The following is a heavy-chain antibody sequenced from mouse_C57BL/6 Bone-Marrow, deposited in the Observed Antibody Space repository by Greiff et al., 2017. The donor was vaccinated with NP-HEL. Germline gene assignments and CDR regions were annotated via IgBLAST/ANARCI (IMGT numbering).Heavy chain of an antibody. CDR2: INHDGSST. V-gene: IGHV5-16*01. Sequence: EVQVVESEGGLVQPGSSMKLSCTASGFTFSDYYMAWVRQVPEKGLEWVANINHDGSSTYYLDSLKSRFIISRDTATNILYLQMISLKSEDTATYDWARDEGAHWYLDFWGTGTTVTVSS. CDR1: GFTFSDYY. CDR3: ARDEGAHWYLDF. D-gene: IGHD3-3*01. J-gene: IGHJ1*03.